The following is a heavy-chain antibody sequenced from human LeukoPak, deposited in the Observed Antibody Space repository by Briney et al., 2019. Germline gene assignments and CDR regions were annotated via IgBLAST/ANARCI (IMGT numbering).Heavy chain of an antibody. CDR1: GGSISSYY. J-gene: IGHJ4*02. V-gene: IGHV4-59*01. CDR3: TRPQIAAAGTGDY. Sequence: SETLSLTCTVSGGSISSYYWSWIRQPPGKGLEWIGYIYYSGSTNYNPSLKSRVTISVDTSKNQFSLKLSSVTAADTAVYYCTRPQIAAAGTGDYWGQGTLVTVSS. D-gene: IGHD6-13*01. CDR2: IYYSGST.